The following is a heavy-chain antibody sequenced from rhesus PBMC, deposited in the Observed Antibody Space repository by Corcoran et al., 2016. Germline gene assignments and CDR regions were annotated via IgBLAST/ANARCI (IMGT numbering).Heavy chain of an antibody. CDR2: IYWDDDK. CDR1: GFSLSTSGMG. D-gene: IGHD4-29*01. Sequence: QVTLKESGPALVKPTQTLTLTCTFSGFSLSTSGMGVGWIRQPPGKALEWLANIYWDDDKYYSTSLKTRLTISKETSKNQVILTMTNMDPVDTATYYCARGGTGTTVATTVAFDYWGQGVLVTVSS. J-gene: IGHJ4*01. CDR3: ARGGTGTTVATTVAFDY. V-gene: IGHV2S1*01.